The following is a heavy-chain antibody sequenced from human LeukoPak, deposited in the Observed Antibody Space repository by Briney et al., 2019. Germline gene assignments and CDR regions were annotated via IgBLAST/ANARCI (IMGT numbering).Heavy chain of an antibody. CDR2: LYYSAST. CDR1: GGSITSYY. CDR3: ARVRGLVIVGYYGMDV. V-gene: IGHV4-59*12. D-gene: IGHD3-22*01. Sequence: PSETLSLTCTVSGGSITSYYWSWIRQPAGKGLEWVGYLYYSASTNYNPSLKSRVTISVDTSKNQFSLKLSSVTAADTAVYYCARVRGLVIVGYYGMDVWGQGTTVTVSS. J-gene: IGHJ6*02.